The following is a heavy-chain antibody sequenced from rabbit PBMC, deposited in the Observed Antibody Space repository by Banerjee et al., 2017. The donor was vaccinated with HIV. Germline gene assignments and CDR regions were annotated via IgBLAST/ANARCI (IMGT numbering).Heavy chain of an antibody. CDR1: GFSFNNNYV. V-gene: IGHV1S45*01. J-gene: IGHJ4*01. D-gene: IGHD5-1*01. Sequence: QEQLEESGGDLVKPEGSLTLTCTASGFSFNNNYVMCWVCQAPGKGLEWIACINTSSGNTVYATWARGRFTISKTSSTTVTLQMTSLTVADTATYFCARAYGSANGWKFGLWGPGTLV. CDR3: ARAYGSANGWKFGL. CDR2: INTSSGNT.